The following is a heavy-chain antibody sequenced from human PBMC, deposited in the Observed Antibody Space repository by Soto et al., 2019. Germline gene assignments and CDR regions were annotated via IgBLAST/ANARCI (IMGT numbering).Heavy chain of an antibody. V-gene: IGHV4-59*01. Sequence: SETLSLTCTVSGGSISSYYWSWIRQPPGKGLEWIGYIYYSGSTNCSPTLKSRVTISVDTSKNQFSLKLSSVTAADTAVYYCARDGSDSSGLVGAFDIWGQGTMVTVS. D-gene: IGHD3-22*01. CDR2: IYYSGST. J-gene: IGHJ3*02. CDR3: ARDGSDSSGLVGAFDI. CDR1: GGSISSYY.